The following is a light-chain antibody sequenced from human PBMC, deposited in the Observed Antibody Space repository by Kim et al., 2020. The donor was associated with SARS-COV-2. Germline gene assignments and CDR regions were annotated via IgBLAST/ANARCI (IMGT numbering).Light chain of an antibody. V-gene: IGLV2-14*03. Sequence: HSITISCTGTSIDVGVYTDVSWYQQHPNKAPKLMIYDVSNRPSGVSNRFSGSKSGNTASLTISGLQAEDEADYYCSSYRRSITNYVFGTGTKVTVL. CDR3: SSYRRSITNYV. J-gene: IGLJ1*01. CDR2: DVS. CDR1: SIDVGVYTD.